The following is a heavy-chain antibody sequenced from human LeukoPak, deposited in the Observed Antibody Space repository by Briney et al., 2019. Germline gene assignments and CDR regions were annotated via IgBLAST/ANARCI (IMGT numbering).Heavy chain of an antibody. CDR1: GGSISSYY. CDR2: IYYSGRT. D-gene: IGHD6-19*01. CDR3: ARGSIAVGFDY. J-gene: IGHJ4*02. V-gene: IGHV4-59*01. Sequence: SETLSLTCTVSGGSISSYYWGWIRQPPGKGLEWIGHIYYSGRTNYNPSLKSRVTISVDTSKSQFSLRLISVTAADTAVYYCARGSIAVGFDYWGQGTLVAVSS.